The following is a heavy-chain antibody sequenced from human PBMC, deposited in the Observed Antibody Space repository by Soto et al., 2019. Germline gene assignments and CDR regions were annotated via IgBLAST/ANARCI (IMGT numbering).Heavy chain of an antibody. CDR3: ARQGRISGWTLYYYYCGMDV. V-gene: IGHV4-39*01. Sequence: SETLSLTCTVSGGSISGSSYYWGWIRQPPGKGLEWIGSIYYSGGTYYNPSLKSRVTISVDTSKNQFSLKLSSVTAADTAVYYCARQGRISGWTLYYYYCGMDVWGQGTTVTVSS. D-gene: IGHD6-19*01. CDR1: GGSISGSSYY. J-gene: IGHJ6*02. CDR2: IYYSGGT.